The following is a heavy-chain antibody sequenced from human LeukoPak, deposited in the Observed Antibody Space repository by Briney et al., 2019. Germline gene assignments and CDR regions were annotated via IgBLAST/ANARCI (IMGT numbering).Heavy chain of an antibody. CDR2: IYYSGST. Sequence: PSETLSLTCTVSGGSISSSSYYWGWIRQPPGKGLEWIGSIYYSGSTYYNPSLKSRVTISVDTSKNQFSLKLSSVTAADTAVYYCASQGADIGGAHPVDYWGQGTLVTVSS. CDR3: ASQGADIGGAHPVDY. CDR1: GGSISSSSYY. D-gene: IGHD2-15*01. J-gene: IGHJ4*02. V-gene: IGHV4-39*01.